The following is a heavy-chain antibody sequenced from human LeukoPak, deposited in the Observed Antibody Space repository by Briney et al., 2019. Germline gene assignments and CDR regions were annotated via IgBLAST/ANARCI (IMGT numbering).Heavy chain of an antibody. CDR1: GGSINTGRYY. CDR2: VFYSGST. D-gene: IGHD1-14*01. Sequence: NPSETLSPTCTVSGGSINTGRYYWTWIRQYPGKGLDWIAYVFYSGSTYCNPSLKSRVTISVDTSKNQLSLKLTSVTAADTAVYYCARGLPDGWFDPWGQGTLVTVSS. CDR3: ARGLPDGWFDP. V-gene: IGHV4-31*03. J-gene: IGHJ5*02.